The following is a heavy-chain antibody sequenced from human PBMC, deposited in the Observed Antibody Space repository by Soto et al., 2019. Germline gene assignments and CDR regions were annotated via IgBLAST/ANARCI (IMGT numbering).Heavy chain of an antibody. V-gene: IGHV1-69*01. CDR1: GGTFSSYA. CDR2: IIPIFGTA. Sequence: QVQLVQSGAEVKKPGSSVKVSCKASGGTFSSYAISWVRQAPGQGLEWMGGIIPIFGTANYAQKFQGRVTITADESTRTAYMELSSLRSEDMAVYYCARAVVVAAKDYYYYGMDVWGQGTTVTVSS. J-gene: IGHJ6*02. D-gene: IGHD2-15*01. CDR3: ARAVVVAAKDYYYYGMDV.